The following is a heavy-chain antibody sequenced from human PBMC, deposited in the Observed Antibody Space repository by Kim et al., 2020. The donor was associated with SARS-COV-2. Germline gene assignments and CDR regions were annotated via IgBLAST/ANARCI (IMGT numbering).Heavy chain of an antibody. CDR3: ACPSSSGWSYYYYYGMDV. Sequence: GGSLRLSCAASGFTFSSYAMSWVRQAPGKGLEWVSAISGSGGSTYYADSVKGRFTISRDNSKNTLYLQMNSLRADDTAVYYCACPSSSGWSYYYYYGMDVWGQGTTVTVSS. J-gene: IGHJ6*02. D-gene: IGHD6-19*01. CDR1: GFTFSSYA. V-gene: IGHV3-23*01. CDR2: ISGSGGST.